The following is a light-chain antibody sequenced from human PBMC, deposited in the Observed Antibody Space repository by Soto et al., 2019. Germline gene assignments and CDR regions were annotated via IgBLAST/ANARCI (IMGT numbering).Light chain of an antibody. CDR2: GAY. J-gene: IGKJ4*01. V-gene: IGKV1-5*03. CDR3: QQYDSYPGLT. Sequence: DIQMTQSPSTLSASVGDRVTITCRASQSISSWLTWYQQKPGKAPKLLIYGAYSLDGGVPSRFSGRGPGTESTLSISSLQPDDFATYFCQQYDSYPGLTFCRGTTEQIK. CDR1: QSISSW.